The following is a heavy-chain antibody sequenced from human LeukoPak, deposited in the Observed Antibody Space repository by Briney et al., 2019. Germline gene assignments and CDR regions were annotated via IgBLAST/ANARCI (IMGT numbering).Heavy chain of an antibody. CDR1: GFTFSNYA. D-gene: IGHD6-13*01. Sequence: PGGSLSLSCAASGFTFSNYAMSWVRQAPGKGLEWVSAISGSGGRTYYADSVKGRFTISRDSSKNTLDLQLNSLRAEDTAVYYCARAVSSWYHFDYWGQGTLVTVSS. V-gene: IGHV3-23*01. CDR2: ISGSGGRT. J-gene: IGHJ4*02. CDR3: ARAVSSWYHFDY.